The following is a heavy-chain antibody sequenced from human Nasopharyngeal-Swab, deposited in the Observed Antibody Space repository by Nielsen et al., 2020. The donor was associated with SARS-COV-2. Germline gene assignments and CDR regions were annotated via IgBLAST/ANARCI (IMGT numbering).Heavy chain of an antibody. D-gene: IGHD4-11*01. J-gene: IGHJ4*02. CDR2: IWYDGSNK. Sequence: WIRQPPGKGLEWVAVIWYDGSNKYYVDSVKGRFTISRDNSKNTLYLQMNSLRAEDTAVYYCARDRDDYSNSYYFDYWGQGTLVTVSS. CDR3: ARDRDDYSNSYYFDY. V-gene: IGHV3-33*01.